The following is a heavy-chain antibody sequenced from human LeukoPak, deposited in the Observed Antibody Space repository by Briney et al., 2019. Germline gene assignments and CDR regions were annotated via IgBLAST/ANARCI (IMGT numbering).Heavy chain of an antibody. CDR2: ISGSGGST. CDR3: ARDPNYYDSSGYYSGGYFDY. Sequence: GGSLRLSCAASGFTFSSYAMSWVRQAPGKGLEWVSAISGSGGSTYYADSVKGRFTISRDNSKNTLYLQMNSLRAEDTAVYYCARDPNYYDSSGYYSGGYFDYWGQGTLVTVSS. J-gene: IGHJ4*02. V-gene: IGHV3-23*01. CDR1: GFTFSSYA. D-gene: IGHD3-22*01.